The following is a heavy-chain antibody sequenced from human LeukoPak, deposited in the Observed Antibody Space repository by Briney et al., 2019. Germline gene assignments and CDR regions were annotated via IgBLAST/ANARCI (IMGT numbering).Heavy chain of an antibody. Sequence: GASVKVSCKASGYTFTSYDINWVRQATGQGLEWMGWMNPNSGNTGYAQKFQGRVTMTRNTSISTAYMELSSLRAEDTAVYYCARGGKLLWFGQYSPFDYWGQGTLVTVSS. CDR1: GYTFTSYD. CDR3: ARGGKLLWFGQYSPFDY. J-gene: IGHJ4*02. D-gene: IGHD3-10*01. V-gene: IGHV1-8*01. CDR2: MNPNSGNT.